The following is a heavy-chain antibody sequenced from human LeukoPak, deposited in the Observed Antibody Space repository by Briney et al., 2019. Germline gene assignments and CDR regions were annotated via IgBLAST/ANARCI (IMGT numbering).Heavy chain of an antibody. Sequence: GASVKVSCKASGYTFTSYGISWVRQAPGQGLEWMGWISAYNGNTNYAQKLQGRVTMTTDTSTSTAYMELRSPRSDDTAVYYCARGDYYDSSGYQGYFDYWGQGTLVTVSS. D-gene: IGHD3-22*01. CDR1: GYTFTSYG. CDR3: ARGDYYDSSGYQGYFDY. J-gene: IGHJ4*02. V-gene: IGHV1-18*01. CDR2: ISAYNGNT.